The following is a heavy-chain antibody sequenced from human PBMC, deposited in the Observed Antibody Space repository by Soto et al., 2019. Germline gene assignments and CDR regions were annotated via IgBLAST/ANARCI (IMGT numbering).Heavy chain of an antibody. CDR2: VYYSGST. Sequence: QVQLQESGPGLVKPSQTLSLTCTVSGGSISSGGYYWSWIRQHPGKGLEWIGYVYYSGSTYYNPSLTSRVTRSVDTSKNQFSLKLSSVTAADTAVYYCASLPSNYGSGRPGGWFDPWGQGTLVTVSS. V-gene: IGHV4-31*03. J-gene: IGHJ5*02. D-gene: IGHD3-10*01. CDR1: GGSISSGGYY. CDR3: ASLPSNYGSGRPGGWFDP.